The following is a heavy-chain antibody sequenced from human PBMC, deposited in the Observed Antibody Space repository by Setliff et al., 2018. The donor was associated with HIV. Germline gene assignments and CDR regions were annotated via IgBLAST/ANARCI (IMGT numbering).Heavy chain of an antibody. Sequence: SETLSLTCTVSGGSISSSTYYWGWIRQPPGKGLEWIGSIFYRGTTYDNSSLKSRLTMSVDTSKNQFSLRLTFLTAADTAVYYCARLSPPRAFDIWGQGTMVTVSS. CDR1: GGSISSSTYY. J-gene: IGHJ3*02. V-gene: IGHV4-39*01. CDR3: ARLSPPRAFDI. CDR2: IFYRGTT.